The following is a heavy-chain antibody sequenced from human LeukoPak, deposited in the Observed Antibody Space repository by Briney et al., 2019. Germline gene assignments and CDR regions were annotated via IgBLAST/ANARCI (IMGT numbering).Heavy chain of an antibody. CDR3: ARGHYDVLAASYKWTPDY. Sequence: PGGSLRLSCAASGFTFNTFNMNWLRQAPGKRLEWVSSITSGGDYTYYADSVKGRFTTSRDNAKDSLSLQLSSLRVEDTAIYYCARGHYDVLAASYKWTPDYWGQGTLVTVSS. D-gene: IGHD3-9*01. CDR2: ITSGGDYT. J-gene: IGHJ4*02. CDR1: GFTFNTFN. V-gene: IGHV3-21*01.